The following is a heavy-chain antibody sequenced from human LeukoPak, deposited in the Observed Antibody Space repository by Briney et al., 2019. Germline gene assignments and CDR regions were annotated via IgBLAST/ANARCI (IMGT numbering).Heavy chain of an antibody. CDR1: GGSISSYY. J-gene: IGHJ6*03. Sequence: SETLSLTCTVSGGSISSYYWSWIRQPPGKGLEWIGYIYYSGSTNYNPSLKSRVTISVDTSKNQFSLKLSSVTAADTAVYYCARGYYMDVWGKGTTVTVSS. CDR2: IYYSGST. CDR3: ARGYYMDV. V-gene: IGHV4-59*01.